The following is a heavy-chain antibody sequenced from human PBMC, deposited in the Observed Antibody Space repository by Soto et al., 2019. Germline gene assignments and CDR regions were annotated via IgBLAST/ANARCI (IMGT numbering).Heavy chain of an antibody. D-gene: IGHD4-17*01. CDR2: ISAYNGNT. J-gene: IGHJ4*02. CDR3: ARAGDYGDYAFTFDY. CDR1: GYTFTSYG. Sequence: ASVKVSCKASGYTFTSYGISWVRQAPGQGLEWMGWISAYNGNTNYAQKLQGRVTMTTDTSTSTAYMELRSLRSDDTAVYYCARAGDYGDYAFTFDYWGQGTLVTVSS. V-gene: IGHV1-18*01.